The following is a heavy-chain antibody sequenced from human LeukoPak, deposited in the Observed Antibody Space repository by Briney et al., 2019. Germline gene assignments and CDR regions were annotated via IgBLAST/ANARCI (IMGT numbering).Heavy chain of an antibody. J-gene: IGHJ6*02. CDR2: MNPNSGNT. CDR1: GYTFTSYD. D-gene: IGHD3-10*01. Sequence: GASVKVSCKASGYTFTSYDINWVRQATGQGLEWMGWMNPNSGNTGYAQKFQGRVTMTRNTSISTAYMELSGLRSEDTAVYYCARVRYYYGSGSYFYYYYYYGMDVWGQGTTVTVSS. CDR3: ARVRYYYGSGSYFYYYYYYGMDV. V-gene: IGHV1-8*01.